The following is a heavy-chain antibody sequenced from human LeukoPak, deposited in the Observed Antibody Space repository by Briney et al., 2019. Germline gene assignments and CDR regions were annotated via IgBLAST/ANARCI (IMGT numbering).Heavy chain of an antibody. J-gene: IGHJ3*02. Sequence: GGSLRLSCAASGFSFADYALSWFRPAPGKGLEWVGFIKSKANGGTTMYAASVRGRFTISRDDSKTIAYLQMDSLKTEDTAVYYCSSYCSGGSCYRDDAFDIWGQGTMVTVSS. D-gene: IGHD2-15*01. V-gene: IGHV3-49*03. CDR1: GFSFADYA. CDR2: IKSKANGGTT. CDR3: SSYCSGGSCYRDDAFDI.